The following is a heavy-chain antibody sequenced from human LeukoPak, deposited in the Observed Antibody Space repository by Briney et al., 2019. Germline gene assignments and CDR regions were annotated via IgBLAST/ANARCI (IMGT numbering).Heavy chain of an antibody. Sequence: GASVKVSCKASGYTFTGYYMHWVRQAPGQGLEWMGWMNPNSGNTGYAQKFQGRVTMTRNTSISTAYMELSSLRSEDTAVYYCARGRNILVGATKRTYYYYMDVWGKGTTVTISS. V-gene: IGHV1-8*02. D-gene: IGHD1-26*01. CDR2: MNPNSGNT. CDR3: ARGRNILVGATKRTYYYYMDV. J-gene: IGHJ6*03. CDR1: GYTFTGYY.